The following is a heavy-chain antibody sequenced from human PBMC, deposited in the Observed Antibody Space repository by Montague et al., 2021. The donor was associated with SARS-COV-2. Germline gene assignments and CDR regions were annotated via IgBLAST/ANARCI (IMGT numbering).Heavy chain of an antibody. CDR1: GFSLSTSGMC. CDR2: IDWDDDK. D-gene: IGHD6-13*01. CDR3: ARILVAAAGSPFDP. Sequence: PALVKPTQTLTLTCTFSGFSLSTSGMCVSWICQPPGKALEWLARIDWDDDKYYSTSLKTRLTTSKDTSKNQVVLTMTNMDPVDTATYYCARILVAAAGSPFDPWGQGTLVTVSS. V-gene: IGHV2-70*11. J-gene: IGHJ5*02.